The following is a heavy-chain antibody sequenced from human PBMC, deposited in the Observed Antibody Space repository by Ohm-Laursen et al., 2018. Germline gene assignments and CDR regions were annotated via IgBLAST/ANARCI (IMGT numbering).Heavy chain of an antibody. J-gene: IGHJ6*02. CDR2: ISSSGSTI. Sequence: SLRLSCAASGFTFSDYYMSWIRQAPGKGLEWVSYISSSGSTIYYADSVKGRFTISRDNAKNSLYLQMNSLRAEDTAVYYCAKDSSGGYYGMHVWGQGTTVTVSS. D-gene: IGHD3-10*01. CDR1: GFTFSDYY. CDR3: AKDSSGGYYGMHV. V-gene: IGHV3-11*01.